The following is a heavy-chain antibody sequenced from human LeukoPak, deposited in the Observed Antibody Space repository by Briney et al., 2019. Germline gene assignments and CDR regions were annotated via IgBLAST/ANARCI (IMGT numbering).Heavy chain of an antibody. V-gene: IGHV1-58*01. CDR2: IVVGSGTT. CDR3: AADVIPGPKGFDP. CDR1: GVTFTTFA. J-gene: IGHJ5*02. D-gene: IGHD2-21*01. Sequence: GASVKVSCKTSGVTFTTFAVQWVRQARGQRLEGIGWIVVGSGTTKYAQKFQERVTITRDMSTSTAYMELSSLRSEDTAVYYCAADVIPGPKGFDPWGQGTLVTVSS.